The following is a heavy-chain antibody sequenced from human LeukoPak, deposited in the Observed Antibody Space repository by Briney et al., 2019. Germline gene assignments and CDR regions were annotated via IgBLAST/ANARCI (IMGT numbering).Heavy chain of an antibody. Sequence: GASLRLSCAASGFTFSSYAMSWVRQAPGKGLEWVSAISGSGGSTYYADSVKGRFTISRDNSKNTLYLQMNSLRAEDTAVYYCARDTTGYPDYWGQGTLATVSS. D-gene: IGHD6-13*01. J-gene: IGHJ4*02. CDR2: ISGSGGST. CDR1: GFTFSSYA. V-gene: IGHV3-23*01. CDR3: ARDTTGYPDY.